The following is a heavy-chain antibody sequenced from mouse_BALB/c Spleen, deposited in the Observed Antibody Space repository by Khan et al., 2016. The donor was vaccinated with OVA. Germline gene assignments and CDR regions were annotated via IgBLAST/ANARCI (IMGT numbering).Heavy chain of an antibody. J-gene: IGHJ3*01. D-gene: IGHD2-2*01. CDR1: GYSFTSYY. V-gene: IGHV1-31*01. CDR2: IDPFSGGS. Sequence: EVQLQQSGPELMKPGASVKISCKASGYSFTSYYIHWVMQRHGESLEWIGYIDPFSGGSTYNQKFKVKATLTVDKSSSTAYIHLSNLNSEDSAVYYCTRHGYVAWFTYGGPGTLVTVSA. CDR3: TRHGYVAWFTY.